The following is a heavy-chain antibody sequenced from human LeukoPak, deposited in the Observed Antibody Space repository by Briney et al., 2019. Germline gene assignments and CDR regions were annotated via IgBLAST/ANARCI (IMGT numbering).Heavy chain of an antibody. D-gene: IGHD6-13*01. CDR3: ARMRSSSWCDY. CDR1: GFTLSSYW. CDR2: IKQDGSEK. Sequence: GGSLRLYCAASGFTLSSYWMSWVRQAPGKGLEWVANIKQDGSEKYYVDSVKGRFTISRDNAKNSLYLQMNSLRAEDTAVYYCARMRSSSWCDYWGQGTLVTVSS. V-gene: IGHV3-7*01. J-gene: IGHJ4*02.